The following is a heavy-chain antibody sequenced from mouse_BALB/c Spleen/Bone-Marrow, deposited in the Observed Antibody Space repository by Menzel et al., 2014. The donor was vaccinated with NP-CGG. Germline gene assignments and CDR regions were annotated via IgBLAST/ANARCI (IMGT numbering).Heavy chain of an antibody. Sequence: QVQLKESGPELVKPGASVKISCKASGYTFTDYCINWVKQKPGQGLEWIGWIYPGSGNTKYNEKFKGKATLTVDTSSSTAYMQLSSLTSEDTAVYFRARILYWYFDVWGAGTTVTVSS. CDR2: IYPGSGNT. J-gene: IGHJ1*01. CDR3: ARILYWYFDV. V-gene: IGHV1-84*02. CDR1: GYTFTDYC.